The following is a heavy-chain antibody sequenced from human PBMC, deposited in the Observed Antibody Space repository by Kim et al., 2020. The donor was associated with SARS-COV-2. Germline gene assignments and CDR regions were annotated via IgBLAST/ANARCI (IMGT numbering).Heavy chain of an antibody. CDR3: ARGHREAAAGTYYFDY. D-gene: IGHD6-13*01. CDR2: INAGNGNT. J-gene: IGHJ4*02. V-gene: IGHV1-3*01. Sequence: ASVKVSCKASGYTFTSYAMHWVRQAPGQRLEWMGWINAGNGNTKYSQKFQGRVTITRDTSASTAYMELSSLRSEDTAVYYCARGHREAAAGTYYFDYWGQGTLVTVSS. CDR1: GYTFTSYA.